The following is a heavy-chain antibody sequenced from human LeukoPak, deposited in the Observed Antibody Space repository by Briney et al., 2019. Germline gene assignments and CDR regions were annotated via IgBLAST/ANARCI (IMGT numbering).Heavy chain of an antibody. CDR1: GFTFSRYW. J-gene: IGHJ4*02. CDR3: AREPSNYAAY. CDR2: INSDGSDT. Sequence: GGSLRLSCAASGFTFSRYWMHWVRQAPGKGLVWVSRINSDGSDTTYADSVKGRFTISRDNAKNTLYLQVNSLRAEDTAVYYCAREPSNYAAYWGQGTLVTVSS. V-gene: IGHV3-74*03. D-gene: IGHD4-11*01.